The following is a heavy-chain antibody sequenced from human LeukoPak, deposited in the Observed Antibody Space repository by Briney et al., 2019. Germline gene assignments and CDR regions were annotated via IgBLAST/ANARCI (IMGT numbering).Heavy chain of an antibody. CDR1: GLTFSDFY. J-gene: IGHJ4*02. CDR3: ASRQGQIDY. V-gene: IGHV3-11*01. Sequence: PGGSLRLSCAASGLTFSDFYMSWIRQAPGKGLEWVSFTSTTGSTIYYADSVKGRFTISRDNARNSLYLQMNSLRAEDTAVYYCASRQGQIDYWGQGTLVTVSS. CDR2: TSTTGSTI.